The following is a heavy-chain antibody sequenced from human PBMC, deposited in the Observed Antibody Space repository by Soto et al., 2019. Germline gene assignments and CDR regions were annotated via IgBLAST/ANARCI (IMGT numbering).Heavy chain of an antibody. Sequence: KASETLSLTCTVSGGSISSYYWSWIRQPPGKGLEWIGYIYYSGSTNYNPSLKSRVTISVDTSKNQFSLKLSSVTAADTAVCYCARARTWEQFDYWGQGTLVTVSS. D-gene: IGHD1-1*01. CDR2: IYYSGST. CDR3: ARARTWEQFDY. V-gene: IGHV4-59*01. J-gene: IGHJ4*02. CDR1: GGSISSYY.